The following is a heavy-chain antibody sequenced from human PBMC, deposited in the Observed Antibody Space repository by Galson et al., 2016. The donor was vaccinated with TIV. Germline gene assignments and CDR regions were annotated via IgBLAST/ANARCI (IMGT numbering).Heavy chain of an antibody. CDR2: ISVYNGDT. D-gene: IGHD2-15*01. CDR1: GPTSTNFG. Sequence: SVKVSCKVSGPTSTNFGITWLRQAPGQGLEWMGRISVYNGDTNHAQKFQGRVTMTTDASTSTVYMELRSLTSNDTAVYYCASGFTWSDPYWYFDSWGRGSLVTVSS. V-gene: IGHV1-18*01. J-gene: IGHJ2*01. CDR3: ASGFTWSDPYWYFDS.